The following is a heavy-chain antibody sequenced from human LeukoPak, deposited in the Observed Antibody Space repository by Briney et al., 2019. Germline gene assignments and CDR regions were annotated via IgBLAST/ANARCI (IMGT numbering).Heavy chain of an antibody. V-gene: IGHV4-34*09. CDR1: GGSFSGYY. J-gene: IGHJ6*03. CDR3: ARGVPRGYYMDV. D-gene: IGHD3-10*01. CDR2: INHSGST. Sequence: SETLSLTCAVYGGSFSGYYWSWIRQPPGKGLEWIGEINHSGSTYYNPSLKSRVTISVDTSKNQFSLKLSSVTAADTAVYYCARGVPRGYYMDVWGKGTTVTVSS.